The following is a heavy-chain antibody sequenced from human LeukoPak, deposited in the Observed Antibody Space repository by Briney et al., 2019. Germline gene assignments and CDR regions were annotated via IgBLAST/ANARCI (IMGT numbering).Heavy chain of an antibody. J-gene: IGHJ4*02. V-gene: IGHV4-34*01. CDR1: GGSFSGYS. CDR3: ARCDSGGWFFDS. D-gene: IGHD6-19*01. CDR2: INQSGGT. Sequence: SETLSLTCAVSGGSFSGYSWSWILQPSGKGLEWIGEINQSGGTNYNPSLKSRVTISIDTSKSQFSVKVNSVTAADTAVYYCARCDSGGWFFDSWGQGALVTVSS.